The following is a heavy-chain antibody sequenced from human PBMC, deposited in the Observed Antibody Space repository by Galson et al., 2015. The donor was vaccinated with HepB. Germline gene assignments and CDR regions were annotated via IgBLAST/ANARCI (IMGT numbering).Heavy chain of an antibody. CDR1: GFTFSSYG. D-gene: IGHD2-15*01. Sequence: SLRLSCAASGFTFSSYGMHWVRQAPGKGLEWVAVIWYDGSNKYYADSVKGRFTISRDNSKNTLYLQMNSLRAEDTAVYYCAREGGYCSGGSCYEGYYFDYWGQGTLVTVSS. V-gene: IGHV3-33*01. J-gene: IGHJ4*02. CDR2: IWYDGSNK. CDR3: AREGGYCSGGSCYEGYYFDY.